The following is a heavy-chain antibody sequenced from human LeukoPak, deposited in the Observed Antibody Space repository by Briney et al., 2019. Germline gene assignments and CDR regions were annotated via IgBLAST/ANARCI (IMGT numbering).Heavy chain of an antibody. D-gene: IGHD6-13*01. CDR1: GFTFGSYA. CDR2: ISGRGNGT. CDR3: AKDQGGSSWFSAFDI. J-gene: IGHJ3*02. V-gene: IGHV3-23*01. Sequence: LAGGSLRLSCEASGFTFGSYAMTWVRQAPGKGLEWLAGISGRGNGTYYADSVRGRFLISRDNSKNTLYLQMNSLRAEDTAVYYCAKDQGGSSWFSAFDIWGQGTMVTVSS.